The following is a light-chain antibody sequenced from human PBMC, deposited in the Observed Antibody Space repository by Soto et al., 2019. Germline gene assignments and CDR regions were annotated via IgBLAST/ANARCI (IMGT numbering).Light chain of an antibody. J-gene: IGKJ5*01. V-gene: IGKV3-20*01. CDR3: QQYGTSPLIT. CDR2: GAS. CDR1: QSVRSNY. Sequence: EIVLTQSPGTLSLSPGERAALSCRASQSVRSNYLAWYQQKPGQAPRFLIYGASNRATGIPDRFSGSGSGTDCALTIRRLEPEDFVVYYCQQYGTSPLITFGQGARLDIK.